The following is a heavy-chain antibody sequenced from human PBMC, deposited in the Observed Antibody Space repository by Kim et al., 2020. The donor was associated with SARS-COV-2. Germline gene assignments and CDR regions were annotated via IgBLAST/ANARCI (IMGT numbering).Heavy chain of an antibody. Sequence: VKVSCKASGGTFSSYAISWVRQAPGQGLEWMGGIIPIFGTANYAQKFQGRVTITADESTSTAYMELSSLRSEDTAVYYCAASGKDDFWSERWFDPWGQGTLVTVSS. D-gene: IGHD3-3*01. CDR3: AASGKDDFWSERWFDP. J-gene: IGHJ5*02. CDR1: GGTFSSYA. V-gene: IGHV1-69*01. CDR2: IIPIFGTA.